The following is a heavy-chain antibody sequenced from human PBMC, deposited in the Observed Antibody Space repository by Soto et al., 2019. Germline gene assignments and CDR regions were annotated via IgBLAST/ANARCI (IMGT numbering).Heavy chain of an antibody. J-gene: IGHJ6*02. CDR3: ARVLGCTTGEGRYGMDV. CDR2: IYSSSRNT. D-gene: IGHD2-8*01. CDR1: GFSFSDYY. V-gene: IGHV3-11*06. Sequence: AGSLSLTCAASGFSFSDYYLSWIRQAPGKGLEWVAYIYSSSRNTNYADSVKGRFTISIDNAKNLLLLKMNSLSAEDTAVYYCARVLGCTTGEGRYGMDVWGQGTTVTVSS.